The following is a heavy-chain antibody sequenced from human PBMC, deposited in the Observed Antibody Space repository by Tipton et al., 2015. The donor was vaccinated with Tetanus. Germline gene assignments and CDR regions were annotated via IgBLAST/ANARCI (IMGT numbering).Heavy chain of an antibody. J-gene: IGHJ3*02. D-gene: IGHD2-8*01. V-gene: IGHV4-31*03. CDR3: RGTEYCTNGVCSSNAFDI. CDR1: GGSISSGGYY. Sequence: TLSLTCTVSGGSISSGGYYWSWIRQHPGKGLEWIGYIYYSGSTYYNPSLKSRVTISVDTSKNQFSLKLSSVTAADTAVYYCRGTEYCTNGVCSSNAFDIWGQGTMVTVSS. CDR2: IYYSGST.